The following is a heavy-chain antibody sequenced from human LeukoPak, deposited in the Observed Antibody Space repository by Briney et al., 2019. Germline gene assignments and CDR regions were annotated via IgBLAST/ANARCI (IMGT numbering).Heavy chain of an antibody. D-gene: IGHD1-26*01. V-gene: IGHV1-46*03. CDR3: ARDLFPRVGATFDY. J-gene: IGHJ4*02. CDR2: INPSGGSP. CDR1: GYTFTSYY. Sequence: VASVKVSCKASGYTFTSYYIHWVRQAPGQGLEWMGSINPSGGSPSQAQKFQGRVTLTRDTSTSTVYMQLNSLRSEDTAVYYCARDLFPRVGATFDYWGQGTLVTVSS.